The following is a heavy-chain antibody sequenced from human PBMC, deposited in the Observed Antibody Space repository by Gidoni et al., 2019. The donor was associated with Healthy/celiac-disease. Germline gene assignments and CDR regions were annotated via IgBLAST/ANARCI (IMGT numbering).Heavy chain of an antibody. J-gene: IGHJ4*02. CDR1: GFTFSSYA. CDR3: ARGGSGSHYLPL. V-gene: IGHV3-30-3*01. CDR2: ISYDGSNK. Sequence: QVQLVESGGGVVQPGRSLRLSCAASGFTFSSYAMHWVRQAPGKGLEWVAVISYDGSNKYYADSVKGRFTISRDNSKNTLYLQMNSLRAEDTAVYYCARGGSGSHYLPLWGQGTLVTVSS. D-gene: IGHD1-26*01.